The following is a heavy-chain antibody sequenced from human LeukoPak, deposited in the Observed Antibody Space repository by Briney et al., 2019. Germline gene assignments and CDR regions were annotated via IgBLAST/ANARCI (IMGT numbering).Heavy chain of an antibody. Sequence: PGGSLRLSCAASGFTFSSYWISWVRQAPGEGLEWVANIKQDGSEKYYVDSVKGRFTISRDSAKNSLYLQVNSLRAEDTAVYYCARGALAAAGTNWYFDLWGRGTLVTVSS. V-gene: IGHV3-7*01. CDR2: IKQDGSEK. CDR3: ARGALAAAGTNWYFDL. D-gene: IGHD6-13*01. CDR1: GFTFSSYW. J-gene: IGHJ2*01.